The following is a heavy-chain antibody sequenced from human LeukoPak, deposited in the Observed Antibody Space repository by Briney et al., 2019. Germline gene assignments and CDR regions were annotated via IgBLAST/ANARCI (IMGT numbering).Heavy chain of an antibody. D-gene: IGHD2-15*01. V-gene: IGHV3-48*03. CDR2: ISSSGSTI. CDR1: GFTFSSYE. J-gene: IGHJ4*02. CDR3: ARGPLGYCSGGSCWVYYFDY. Sequence: GGSLRLSCAASGFTFSSYEMNWVRQAPGKGLEWVSYISSSGSTIYYADSVKGRFTISRDNAKNSLYLQMNSLRAGDTAVYYCARGPLGYCSGGSCWVYYFDYWGQGTLVTVSS.